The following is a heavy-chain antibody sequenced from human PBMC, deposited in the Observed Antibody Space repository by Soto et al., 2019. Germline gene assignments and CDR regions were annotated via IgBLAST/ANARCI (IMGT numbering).Heavy chain of an antibody. CDR3: VKGYSGYDFTCFDY. CDR2: ISGSGGST. Sequence: GGSLRLSCAASGFTFSSYAMSWVRQAPGKGLEWVSAISGSGGSTYYADSVKGRFTISRDNSKNTLYLQMNSLRAEDTAVYYCVKGYSGYDFTCFDYRGQRTLVTVSS. V-gene: IGHV3-23*01. J-gene: IGHJ4*02. CDR1: GFTFSSYA. D-gene: IGHD5-12*01.